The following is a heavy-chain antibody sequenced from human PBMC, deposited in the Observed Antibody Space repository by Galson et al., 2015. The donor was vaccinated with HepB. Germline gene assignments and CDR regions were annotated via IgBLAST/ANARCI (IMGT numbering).Heavy chain of an antibody. J-gene: IGHJ6*02. CDR3: ARARGSSGPGAVYYYYGMDV. Sequence: CAISGDSVSSNSAAWNWIRQSPSRGLECLGRTYYRSKWYNDYAVSVKSRITINPDTSKNQFSLQLNSVTPEDTAVYYCARARGSSGPGAVYYYYGMDVWGQGTTVTVSS. D-gene: IGHD3-22*01. CDR2: TYYRSKWYN. CDR1: GDSVSSNSAA. V-gene: IGHV6-1*01.